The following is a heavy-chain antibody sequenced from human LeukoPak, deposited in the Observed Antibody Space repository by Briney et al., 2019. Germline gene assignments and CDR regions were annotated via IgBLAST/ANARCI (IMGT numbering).Heavy chain of an antibody. CDR1: GGSISSYY. CDR3: ARHAIVYGGEDY. V-gene: IGHV4-4*09. D-gene: IGHD3-16*01. CDR2: IYTSGST. J-gene: IGHJ4*02. Sequence: SETLSLTCTVSGGSISSYYWSWIRQPPGKGLEWIGYIYTSGSTNYNPSLKSRVTISVDTSKNQFSLKLSSVTAADTAVYYRARHAIVYGGEDYWGQGTLVTVSS.